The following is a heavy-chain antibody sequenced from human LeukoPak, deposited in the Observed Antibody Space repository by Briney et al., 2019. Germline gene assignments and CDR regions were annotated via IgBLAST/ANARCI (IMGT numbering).Heavy chain of an antibody. CDR2: IDHRGDT. CDR1: GGSFSRYY. J-gene: IGHJ4*03. V-gene: IGHV4-34*01. D-gene: IGHD1-20*01. CDR3: ARGPTISVTGYFDF. Sequence: PSETLSLTCAVYGGSFSRYYWSWIRQSPGKGLEWIAEIDHRGDTNYNPSVKSRVTISVDTSKKQFSLKVRSLSAADTAVYYCARGPTISVTGYFDFWGQGTLVTVSS.